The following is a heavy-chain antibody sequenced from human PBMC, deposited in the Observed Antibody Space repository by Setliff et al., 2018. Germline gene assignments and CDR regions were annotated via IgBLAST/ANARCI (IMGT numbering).Heavy chain of an antibody. Sequence: PSETLSLTCTVSGGSISSHSWSWIRQPPGKGLEWIGSIYYSGSTNYNPSLKSRLTISVDTSKNQFSLKLISVTAADTAVYYCARHPYYYGSGTYLDNNNRWFDPWGQGTLVTVSS. D-gene: IGHD3-10*01. CDR1: GGSISSHS. CDR2: IYYSGST. CDR3: ARHPYYYGSGTYLDNNNRWFDP. J-gene: IGHJ5*02. V-gene: IGHV4-59*11.